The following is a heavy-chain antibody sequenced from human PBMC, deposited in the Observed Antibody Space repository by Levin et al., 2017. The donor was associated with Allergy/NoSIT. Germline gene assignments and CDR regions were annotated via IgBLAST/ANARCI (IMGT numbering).Heavy chain of an antibody. Sequence: GASVKVSCKASGYTFTGYYMHWVRQAPGQGLEWMGRINPNSGGTNYAQKFQGRVTMTRDTSISTAYMELSRLRSDDTAVYYCARSMTTVTTGDYWGQGTLVTVSS. CDR1: GYTFTGYY. CDR3: ARSMTTVTTGDY. CDR2: INPNSGGT. V-gene: IGHV1-2*06. J-gene: IGHJ4*02. D-gene: IGHD4-17*01.